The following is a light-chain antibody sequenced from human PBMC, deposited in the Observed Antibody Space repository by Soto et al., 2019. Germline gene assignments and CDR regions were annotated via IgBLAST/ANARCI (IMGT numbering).Light chain of an antibody. J-gene: IGLJ2*01. CDR2: EVS. V-gene: IGLV2-14*01. Sequence: QSVLTQPASVSGSPGQSITISCTGTSSDVGTYKYVSWYQQHPGKAPKLMIYEVSNRPSGVSNRFSGSKSGNTASLTISGLQAEDEADYYCSSYTSRSTPVFGGVTKVTVL. CDR1: SSDVGTYKY. CDR3: SSYTSRSTPV.